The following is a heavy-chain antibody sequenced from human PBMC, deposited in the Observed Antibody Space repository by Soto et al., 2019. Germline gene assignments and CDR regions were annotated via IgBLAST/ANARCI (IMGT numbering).Heavy chain of an antibody. CDR3: ATETLNSSSWYSPFHRRHYYYYYGMDV. D-gene: IGHD6-13*01. V-gene: IGHV1-18*01. CDR2: ISAYNGNT. J-gene: IGHJ6*02. Sequence: ASVKVSCKASGYTFTSYGISWVRQAPGQGLEWMGWISAYNGNTNYAQKLQGRVTMTTDTSTSTAYMELRSLRSDDTAVYYCATETLNSSSWYSPFHRRHYYYYYGMDVWGQGTTVTVSS. CDR1: GYTFTSYG.